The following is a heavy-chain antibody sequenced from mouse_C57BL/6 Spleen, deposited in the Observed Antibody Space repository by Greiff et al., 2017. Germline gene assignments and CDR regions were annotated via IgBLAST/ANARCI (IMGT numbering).Heavy chain of an antibody. CDR1: GYAFSSSW. V-gene: IGHV1-82*01. Sequence: QVQLQQSGPELVKPGASVKISCKASGYAFSSSWMNWVQQRPGRGLEWIGRIYPGDGDTNYNGKFKGKATLTADKSSSTAYMQLSSLTSEDSAVYFCAVDDGYYGGDYWGQGTSVTVSS. J-gene: IGHJ4*01. CDR3: AVDDGYYGGDY. D-gene: IGHD2-3*01. CDR2: IYPGDGDT.